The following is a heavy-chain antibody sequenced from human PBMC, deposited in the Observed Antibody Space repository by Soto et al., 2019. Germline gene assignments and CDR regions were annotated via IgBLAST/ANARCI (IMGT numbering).Heavy chain of an antibody. CDR3: ARVGGSNIVVVPAVSSSEFDP. D-gene: IGHD2-2*01. CDR2: IYYSGST. J-gene: IGHJ5*02. V-gene: IGHV4-31*03. CDR1: GGSISSGGYY. Sequence: SETLSLTCTVSGGSISSGGYYWSWIRQHPGKGLEWIGYIYYSGSTYYNPSLKSRVTISVDTSKNQFSLKLSSVTAADTAVYYCARVGGSNIVVVPAVSSSEFDPWGQGTLVTVSS.